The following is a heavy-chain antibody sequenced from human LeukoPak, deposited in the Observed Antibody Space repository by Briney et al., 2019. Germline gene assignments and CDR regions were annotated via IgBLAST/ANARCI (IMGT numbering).Heavy chain of an antibody. CDR1: GFTFSSYG. V-gene: IGHV3-33*01. CDR2: IWYDGSNK. D-gene: IGHD2-2*01. Sequence: GGSLRLSCAASGFTFSSYGMHWVRQAPGKGLEWVAVIWYDGSNKYYADSVKGRFTISRDNSKNTLYLQMNSLRAEDTAVYYCASQYCSSTSRYGIPFDYWGQGTLVTVSS. J-gene: IGHJ4*02. CDR3: ASQYCSSTSRYGIPFDY.